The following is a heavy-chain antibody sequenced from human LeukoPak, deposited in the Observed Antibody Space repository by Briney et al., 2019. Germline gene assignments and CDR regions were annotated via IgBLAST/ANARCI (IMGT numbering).Heavy chain of an antibody. D-gene: IGHD2-2*01. CDR1: GFTFSSYA. V-gene: IGHV3-23*01. CDR3: AKDRLVPAATGEFDY. Sequence: GGSLRLSCAASGFTFSSYAMSWVRQAPWKGLEWVSAISGSGGSTYYADSVKGRFTISRDNSKNTLYLQMNSLRAEDTAVYYCAKDRLVPAATGEFDYWGQGTLVTVSS. CDR2: ISGSGGST. J-gene: IGHJ4*02.